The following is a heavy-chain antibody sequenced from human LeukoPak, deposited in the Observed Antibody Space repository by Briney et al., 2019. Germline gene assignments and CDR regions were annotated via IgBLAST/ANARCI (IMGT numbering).Heavy chain of an antibody. CDR1: GGSISSYY. D-gene: IGHD1-26*01. V-gene: IGHV4-59*08. J-gene: IGHJ4*02. CDR3: ARLNSGSHYDY. Sequence: PSGTLSLTCTVSGGSISSYYWSWIRQPPGRGLEWIGNIHHSGSTYYNPSLKSRVTISVDTSKNQFSLKVTSVTAADTAMFYCARLNSGSHYDYWGQGTLVTVSS. CDR2: IHHSGST.